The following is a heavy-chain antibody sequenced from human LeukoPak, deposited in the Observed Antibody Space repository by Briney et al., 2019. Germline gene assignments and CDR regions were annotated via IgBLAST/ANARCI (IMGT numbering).Heavy chain of an antibody. J-gene: IGHJ6*02. CDR3: ARGREPTADYYYGMDV. Sequence: GASVKVSCKASGGTFSSYTISWVRQAPGQGLEWMGRIIPILGIANYAQKFQGRVTITADKSTSTAYMELSSLRSEDTAVYYCARGREPTADYYYGMDVWGQGTTVTVSS. V-gene: IGHV1-69*02. CDR1: GGTFSSYT. CDR2: IIPILGIA.